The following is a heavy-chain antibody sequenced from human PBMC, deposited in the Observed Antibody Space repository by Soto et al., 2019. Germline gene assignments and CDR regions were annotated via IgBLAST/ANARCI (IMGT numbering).Heavy chain of an antibody. CDR3: ARLYLATIANWFDP. CDR1: GGSISSSSYY. D-gene: IGHD5-12*01. CDR2: IYYSGST. V-gene: IGHV4-39*01. Sequence: SETLSLTCTVSGGSISSSSYYWGWIRQPPGKGLEWIGSIYYSGSTYYNPSLKSRVTISVDTSKNQFSLKLSSVTAADTAVYYCARLYLATIANWFDPWGQGTLVTVSS. J-gene: IGHJ5*02.